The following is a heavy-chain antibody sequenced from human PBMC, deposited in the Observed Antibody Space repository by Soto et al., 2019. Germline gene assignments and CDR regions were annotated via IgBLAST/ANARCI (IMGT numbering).Heavy chain of an antibody. J-gene: IGHJ4*02. V-gene: IGHV5-51*01. Sequence: PGESQRISCKGSGFTFTAYGSGWVRQMPGKGLEWMGIMFPGDSTTRYSPSFQGQVTMSADKSISTAYLQWNSLKASDTAIYYCARVVIGYCSSTSCPADYWGQGTLVTVSS. CDR2: MFPGDSTT. D-gene: IGHD2-2*01. CDR3: ARVVIGYCSSTSCPADY. CDR1: GFTFTAYG.